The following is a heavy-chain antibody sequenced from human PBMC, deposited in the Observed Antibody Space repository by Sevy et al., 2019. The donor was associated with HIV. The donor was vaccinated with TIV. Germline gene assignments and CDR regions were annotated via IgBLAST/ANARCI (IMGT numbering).Heavy chain of an antibody. CDR1: GYTFTRYG. CDR2: ISAYNGNI. V-gene: IGHV1-18*01. J-gene: IGHJ3*02. D-gene: IGHD6-13*01. Sequence: ASVKVSCKASGYTFTRYGISWVRQAPGQWLQWMGWISAYNGNIDYAQELQGRVTMTTDTSTSTAYMELRSLRSDDTAVYYCARSFWAAGGFDAFDIWGQGTMVTVSS. CDR3: ARSFWAAGGFDAFDI.